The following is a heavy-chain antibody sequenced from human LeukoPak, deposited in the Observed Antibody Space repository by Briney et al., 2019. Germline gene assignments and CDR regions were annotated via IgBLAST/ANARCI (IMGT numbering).Heavy chain of an antibody. D-gene: IGHD5-18*01. Sequence: ASVKVSCKASGYTFTSYYMHWVRQAPGQGLEWMGIINPSGGSTSYAQKFQGRVTMTRDMSTSTVYMELSSLRSEDTAVYYCAKDQGRGYTYGLYYFDYWGQGTLVTVSS. CDR3: AKDQGRGYTYGLYYFDY. CDR2: INPSGGST. J-gene: IGHJ4*02. V-gene: IGHV1-46*01. CDR1: GYTFTSYY.